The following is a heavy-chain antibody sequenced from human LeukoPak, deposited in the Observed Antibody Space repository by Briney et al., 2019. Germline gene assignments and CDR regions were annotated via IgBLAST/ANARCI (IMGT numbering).Heavy chain of an antibody. V-gene: IGHV4-4*02. D-gene: IGHD3-10*01. CDR1: GFTFSNAW. J-gene: IGHJ3*02. CDR2: IHHSGST. CDR3: ARVIRGALRAAAFAI. Sequence: PGGSLRLSCAASGFTFSNAWMSWVRQPPGKGLEWIGDIHHSGSTNYNPSLKSRVTISVDKSKNQFSLKLSSVTAADTAVYYCARVIRGALRAAAFAIWGQGTMVTVSS.